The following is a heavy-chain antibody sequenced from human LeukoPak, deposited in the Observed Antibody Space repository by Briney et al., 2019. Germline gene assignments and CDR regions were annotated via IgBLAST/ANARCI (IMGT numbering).Heavy chain of an antibody. V-gene: IGHV3-48*04. Sequence: HPGGSLRLSCAASGFTFSTYSMNWVRQAPGKGLEWVSYISSSSNTIYYAESVRGRFTVSRDNAKNSLYLQMNSLRAEDTAVCYCARDPHYTSSWYDYWGQGTLVTVSS. CDR2: ISSSSNTI. J-gene: IGHJ4*02. CDR1: GFTFSTYS. CDR3: ARDPHYTSSWYDY. D-gene: IGHD6-13*01.